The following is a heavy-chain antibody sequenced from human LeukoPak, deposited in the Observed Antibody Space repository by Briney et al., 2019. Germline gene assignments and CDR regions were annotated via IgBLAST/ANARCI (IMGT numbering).Heavy chain of an antibody. CDR2: IKQDGSEK. D-gene: IGHD3-9*01. CDR3: AGGSGYLITS. V-gene: IGHV3-7*01. Sequence: GGSLRLSCAASGFTFRSYWMNWVRQAPGKGLEWLAIIKQDGSEKHYKGSVEGRFTISRDNAKNSLHLQMNSLRAEDTAVYYCAGGSGYLITSWGQGTLVIVSS. CDR1: GFTFRSYW. J-gene: IGHJ5*02.